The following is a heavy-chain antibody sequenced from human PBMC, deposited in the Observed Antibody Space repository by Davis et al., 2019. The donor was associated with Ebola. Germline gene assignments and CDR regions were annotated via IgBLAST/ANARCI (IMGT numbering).Heavy chain of an antibody. D-gene: IGHD6-19*01. CDR2: IYYSGST. CDR3: ARGYSSGWYSSWYFDL. V-gene: IGHV4-39*07. J-gene: IGHJ2*01. CDR1: GGSISSSSYY. Sequence: MPSETLSLTCTVSGGSISSSSYYWGWIRQPPGKGLEWIGSIYYSGSTYYNPSLKSRVTISVDTSKNQFSLKLSSVTAADTAVYYCARGYSSGWYSSWYFDLWGRGTLVTVSS.